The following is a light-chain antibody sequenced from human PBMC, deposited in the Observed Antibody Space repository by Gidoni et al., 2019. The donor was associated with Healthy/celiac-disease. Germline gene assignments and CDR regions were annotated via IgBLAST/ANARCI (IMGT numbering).Light chain of an antibody. V-gene: IGLV3-1*01. J-gene: IGLJ2*01. Sequence: SYELTQPPSVSVSPGQTASITCSGDKLGDKYACWYQQKPGQSPVLVIYQDGKRPSGIPERFSGSNSGNTATLTISGTQARDEADYYCQAWDSSHVVFGGGTKLTVL. CDR3: QAWDSSHVV. CDR1: KLGDKY. CDR2: QDG.